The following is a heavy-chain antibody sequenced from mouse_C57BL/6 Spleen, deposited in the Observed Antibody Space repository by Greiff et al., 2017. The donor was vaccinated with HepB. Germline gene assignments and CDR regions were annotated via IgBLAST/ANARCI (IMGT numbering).Heavy chain of an antibody. J-gene: IGHJ1*03. V-gene: IGHV1-39*01. D-gene: IGHD2-1*01. Sequence: EVQLQESGPELVKPGASVKISCKASGYSFTDYNMNWVKQSNGKSLEWIGVINPNYGTTSYNQKFKGKATLTVDQSSSTAYMQLNSLTSEDSAVYYCAREYYGNSHWYFDVWGTGTTVTVSS. CDR1: GYSFTDYN. CDR2: INPNYGTT. CDR3: AREYYGNSHWYFDV.